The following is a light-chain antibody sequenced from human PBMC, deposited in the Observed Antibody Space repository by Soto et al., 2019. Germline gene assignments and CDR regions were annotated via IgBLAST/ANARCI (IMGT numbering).Light chain of an antibody. Sequence: QSVLTQPPSASGTPGQRVTISCSKTGSNVVGSAVNWYQHLPGTAPKLLIYSDNQRPSGVPDRFSGSKSGTSDSLVISGLQSQDEGDYYCAAWDGRQVVFGGGTKLTVL. CDR2: SDN. V-gene: IGLV1-44*01. CDR1: GSNVVGSA. J-gene: IGLJ2*01. CDR3: AAWDGRQVV.